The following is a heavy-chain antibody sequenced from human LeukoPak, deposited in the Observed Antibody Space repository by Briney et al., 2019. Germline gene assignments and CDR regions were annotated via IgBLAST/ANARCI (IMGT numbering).Heavy chain of an antibody. CDR2: INHSGST. CDR3: ARVGGPYYDFWSGYLRDYYYYGMDV. J-gene: IGHJ6*02. D-gene: IGHD3-3*01. V-gene: IGHV4-34*01. CDR1: GGSFSGYY. Sequence: PSETLSLTCAVYGGSFSGYYWSWIRQPPGKGLEWIGEINHSGSTNYNPSLKSRVTISVDMSKNQFSLKLSSVTAADTAVYYCARVGGPYYDFWSGYLRDYYYYGMDVWGQGTTVTVS.